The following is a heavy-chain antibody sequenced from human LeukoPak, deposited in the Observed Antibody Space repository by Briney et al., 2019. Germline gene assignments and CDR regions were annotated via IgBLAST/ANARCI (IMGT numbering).Heavy chain of an antibody. CDR3: ARARSAAAGPAYFDY. V-gene: IGHV4-59*01. CDR1: GGPISSYY. CDR2: IYYSGST. Sequence: SETLSLTCTVSGGPISSYYWSWIRQPPGKGLEWIGYIYYSGSTNYNPSLKSRVTISVDTSKNQFSLKLSSVTAADTAVYYCARARSAAAGPAYFDYWGQGTLVTVSS. D-gene: IGHD6-13*01. J-gene: IGHJ4*02.